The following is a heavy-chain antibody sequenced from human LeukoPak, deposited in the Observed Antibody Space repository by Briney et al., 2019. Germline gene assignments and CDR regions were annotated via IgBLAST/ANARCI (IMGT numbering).Heavy chain of an antibody. CDR3: ARDSPRWSSGYNWFDP. J-gene: IGHJ5*02. CDR2: TYYRSKWYN. D-gene: IGHD6-19*01. Sequence: SQTLSLTCAISGDSVSSNSAAWNWIRQSPSRGLEWLGGTYYRSKWYNDYAVSVKSRITINPDTSKNQFSLQLNSVTPEDTAVYYCARDSPRWSSGYNWFDPWGQGTLVTVSS. CDR1: GDSVSSNSAA. V-gene: IGHV6-1*01.